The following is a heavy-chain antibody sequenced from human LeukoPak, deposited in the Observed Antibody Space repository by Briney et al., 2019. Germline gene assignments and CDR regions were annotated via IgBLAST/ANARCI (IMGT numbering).Heavy chain of an antibody. CDR3: ARDNSVGETAWWFDP. J-gene: IGHJ5*02. D-gene: IGHD1-26*01. V-gene: IGHV1-46*01. CDR2: INPSGSSA. Sequence: GASVKVSCKASGYSFTSYYMHLVRQAPGQGLEWMGFINPSGSSAAYAQKFQGRLTMTRDMFTSTDYMELTSLTSDDTAVYYCARDNSVGETAWWFDPWGQGTLVTVSS. CDR1: GYSFTSYY.